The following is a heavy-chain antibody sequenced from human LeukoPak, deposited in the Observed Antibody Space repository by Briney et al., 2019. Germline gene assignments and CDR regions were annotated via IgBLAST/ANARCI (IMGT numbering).Heavy chain of an antibody. D-gene: IGHD3-22*01. CDR2: ISWDGGST. CDR3: AKDIYRGGDSSGLCDY. CDR1: GFSFDDYG. J-gene: IGHJ4*02. Sequence: GGSLRLSCAASGFSFDDYGMHWVRQAPGKGPEWVSLISWDGGSTYYADSVKGRFTISRDNSKNSLYLQMHSLRAEDTALYYCAKDIYRGGDSSGLCDYWGQGTLVTVSS. V-gene: IGHV3-43D*03.